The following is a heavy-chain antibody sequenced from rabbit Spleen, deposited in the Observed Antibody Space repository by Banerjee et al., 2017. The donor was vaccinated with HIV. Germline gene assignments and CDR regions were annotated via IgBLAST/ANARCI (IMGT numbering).Heavy chain of an antibody. J-gene: IGHJ4*01. CDR3: TRHLFSGVGWVFDL. V-gene: IGHV1S45*01. Sequence: QEQLEESGGGLVKPGASLTLTCTASGVSFSFSSYMCWVRQAPGKGLEWVACAYAGSSGSTYSATWAQGRFTISKASSTTVTLQVTRLTAADTATYFCTRHLFSGVGWVFDLWGQGTLVTVS. CDR2: AYAGSSGST. D-gene: IGHD1-1*01. CDR1: GVSFSFSSY.